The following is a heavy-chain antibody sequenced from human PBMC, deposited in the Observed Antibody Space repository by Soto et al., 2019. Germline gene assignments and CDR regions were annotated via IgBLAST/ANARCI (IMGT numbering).Heavy chain of an antibody. Sequence: SQPLPLTCTVSNGYISNAYWSWIRQPPGKGLECTGYISYRGNTKYNPSLKSRVAISVDTSKTQFSLRLSSVTAADMAVYYCARDYDVAYYGMDVWGQGTTVTVSS. D-gene: IGHD3-16*01. CDR3: ARDYDVAYYGMDV. J-gene: IGHJ6*02. CDR1: NGYISNAY. CDR2: ISYRGNT. V-gene: IGHV4-59*01.